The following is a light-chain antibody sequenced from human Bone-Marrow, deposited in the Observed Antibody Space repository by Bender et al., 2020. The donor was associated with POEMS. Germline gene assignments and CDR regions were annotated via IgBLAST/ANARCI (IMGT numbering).Light chain of an antibody. CDR1: TSNIRYNY. CDR2: DND. Sequence: QSVLTQPPSVSAAPGQKVAISCSGSTSNIRYNYVSWYQQLPGTAPKLLIYDNDKRPSGIPDRFSGSKSGTSATLDITGLQTGDEADYYCGTWDASLSAGVFGGGTKLTVL. J-gene: IGLJ3*02. CDR3: GTWDASLSAGV. V-gene: IGLV1-51*01.